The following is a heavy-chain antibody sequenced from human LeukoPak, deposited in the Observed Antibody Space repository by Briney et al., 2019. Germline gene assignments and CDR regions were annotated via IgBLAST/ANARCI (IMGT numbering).Heavy chain of an antibody. J-gene: IGHJ4*02. CDR1: GFTFSSYG. CDR2: IWYDGSNK. Sequence: GGSLRLSCAASGFTFSSYGMHWVRQAPGKGLEWVAVIWYDGSNKYYADSVKGRFTISRDNSKNTLYLQMNSLRAEDTAVYYCARDREFGEFPDYWGQGTLVTVSS. V-gene: IGHV3-33*01. CDR3: ARDREFGEFPDY. D-gene: IGHD3-10*01.